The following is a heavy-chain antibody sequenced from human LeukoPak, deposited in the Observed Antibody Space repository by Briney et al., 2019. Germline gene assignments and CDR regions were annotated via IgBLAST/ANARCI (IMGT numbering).Heavy chain of an antibody. Sequence: SETLSLTCTVSGGSISSDYWSWIRQPPGKGLEWIGYIYYSGSTNYNPSLKSRVSISIDTSKNQFSLKLNSVTAADTAVYYCARNAGDYWGQGTLVTVSS. V-gene: IGHV4-59*12. CDR3: ARNAGDY. CDR1: GGSISSDY. D-gene: IGHD6-13*01. CDR2: IYYSGST. J-gene: IGHJ4*02.